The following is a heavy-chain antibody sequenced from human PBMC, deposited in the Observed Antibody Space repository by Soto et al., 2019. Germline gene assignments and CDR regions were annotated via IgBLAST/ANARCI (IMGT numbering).Heavy chain of an antibody. Sequence: PGGSQRLSCAASGFTFSSYSMNWVRQAPGKGLEWVSYISSSSSTIYYADSVKGRFTISRDNAKNSLYLQMNSLRAEDTAVYYCARRYFDWLTPHAFDIWGQGTMVTVSS. V-gene: IGHV3-48*01. CDR1: GFTFSSYS. J-gene: IGHJ3*02. CDR2: ISSSSSTI. D-gene: IGHD3-9*01. CDR3: ARRYFDWLTPHAFDI.